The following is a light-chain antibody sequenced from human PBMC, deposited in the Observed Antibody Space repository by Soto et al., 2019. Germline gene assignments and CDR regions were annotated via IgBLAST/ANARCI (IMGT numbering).Light chain of an antibody. CDR2: GAS. CDR3: QQYNNWLAIT. V-gene: IGKV3-15*01. J-gene: IGKJ5*01. CDR1: QSVSSN. Sequence: EIMMTQSPATLSVSPGEGVTLSCRASQSVSSNLAWYQQKPGQVPRLLIYGASTRATGIPARFSGSGSGTEFTLTISSLQSEDFAVYYCQQYNNWLAITFGQGTRLVIK.